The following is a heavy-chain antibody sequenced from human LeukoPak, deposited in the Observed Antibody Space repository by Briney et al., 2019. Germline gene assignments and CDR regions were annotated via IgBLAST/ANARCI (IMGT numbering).Heavy chain of an antibody. CDR1: GGSTSSYY. CDR2: TYTSGST. J-gene: IGHJ5*02. V-gene: IGHV4-4*07. D-gene: IGHD3-10*01. Sequence: AETLVNPSTVSGGSTSSYYWSWIWQPAGKGLEWIGRTYTSGSTNYNPSLKSRVTISVDTPKNQFSLKLSSVTAATTPGYTSGSTNGSPSNEPVLSYIKATTKNQFSLKKSSVNAADTAVYYCARELGPWKFGFSWFDPWG. CDR3: GSTNGSPSNEPVLSYIKATTKNQFSLKKSSVNAADTAVYYCARELGPWKFGFSWFDP.